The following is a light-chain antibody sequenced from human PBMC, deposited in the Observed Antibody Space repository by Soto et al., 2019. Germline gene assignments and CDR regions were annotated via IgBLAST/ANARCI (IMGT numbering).Light chain of an antibody. Sequence: QSVLTQPPSVSGAPGQRVTIPCTGSGSNIGVGYEVHWYQHLPGAAPKLLIYDHDKRPSGIPDRFSGSTSGTSATLGITGLQTGDEAHYYCGTWDSSLDSVIFGGGTKLTVL. CDR2: DHD. CDR3: GTWDSSLDSVI. CDR1: GSNIGVGY. V-gene: IGLV1-51*01. J-gene: IGLJ2*01.